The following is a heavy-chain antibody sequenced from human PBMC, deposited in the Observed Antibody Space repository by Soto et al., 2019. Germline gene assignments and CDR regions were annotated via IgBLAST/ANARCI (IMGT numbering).Heavy chain of an antibody. V-gene: IGHV3-23*01. CDR3: AKDRTPETIEGSTLGN. CDR2: ISGSGGST. Sequence: PGGSLRLSCAASGFTFSSYAMSWVRQAPGKGLEWVSAISGSGGSTYYADSVKGRFTISRDNSKNTLYLQMNSLRAEDTAVYYCAKDRTPETIEGSTLGNWAQRNLVTVSS. D-gene: IGHD1-26*01. J-gene: IGHJ1*01. CDR1: GFTFSSYA.